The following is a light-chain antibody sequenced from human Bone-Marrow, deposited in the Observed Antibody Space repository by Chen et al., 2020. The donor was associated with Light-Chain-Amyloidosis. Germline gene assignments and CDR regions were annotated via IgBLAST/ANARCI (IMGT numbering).Light chain of an antibody. V-gene: IGLV2-14*03. Sequence: QSALTQPASVSGSPGQSITISCTGTSNDVGGYNYVSWYQQHPGKAPKLMIYDVSNVPSGVSNRFSGSKSGNTATRTISGLQAEDEADYYCISYTSSDTRVFGGGTKVTVL. J-gene: IGLJ3*02. CDR2: DVS. CDR3: ISYTSSDTRV. CDR1: SNDVGGYNY.